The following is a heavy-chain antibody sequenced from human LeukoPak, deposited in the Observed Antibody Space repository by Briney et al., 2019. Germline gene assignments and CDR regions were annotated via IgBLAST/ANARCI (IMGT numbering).Heavy chain of an antibody. J-gene: IGHJ5*02. CDR3: ARGGCNGGSCYTSWFDP. Sequence: SETLSLTCTVSGGSISSYYWSWIRQPAGKGLEWIGRIYTSGSTNYNPSLKSRVTMSVDTSKNQFSLKLSSVTAADTAVYYCARGGCNGGSCYTSWFDPWGQGALVTVSS. CDR2: IYTSGST. V-gene: IGHV4-4*07. D-gene: IGHD2-15*01. CDR1: GGSISSYY.